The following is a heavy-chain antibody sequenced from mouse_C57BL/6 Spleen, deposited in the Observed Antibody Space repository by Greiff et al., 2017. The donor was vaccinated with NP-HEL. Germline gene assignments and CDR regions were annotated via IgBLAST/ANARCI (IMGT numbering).Heavy chain of an antibody. D-gene: IGHD1-1*01. CDR1: GYTFTDYY. CDR3: ARFSITTVASGAMDY. Sequence: QVQLQQSGPELVKPGASVKISCKASGYTFTDYYINWVKQRPGQGLEWIGWIFPGSGSTYYNEKFKGKATLTVDKSSSTAYMLLSSLTSEDSAVYFCARFSITTVASGAMDYWGQGTSVTVSS. CDR2: IFPGSGST. J-gene: IGHJ4*01. V-gene: IGHV1-75*01.